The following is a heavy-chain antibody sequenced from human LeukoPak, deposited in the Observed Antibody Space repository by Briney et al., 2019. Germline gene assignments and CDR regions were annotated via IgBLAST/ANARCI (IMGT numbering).Heavy chain of an antibody. V-gene: IGHV3-7*01. CDR1: GFTFGSYW. J-gene: IGHJ4*02. D-gene: IGHD3-16*01. CDR3: VRDYVWGTSESGY. Sequence: GGSLRLSCAASGFTFGSYWMTWMRQTPGKGLEWVANIKTDGSETYYLDSVKGRLTVSRDNAKNSLFLQMNSLRAEDTAIYYCVRDYVWGTSESGYWGQGILVTVSS. CDR2: IKTDGSET.